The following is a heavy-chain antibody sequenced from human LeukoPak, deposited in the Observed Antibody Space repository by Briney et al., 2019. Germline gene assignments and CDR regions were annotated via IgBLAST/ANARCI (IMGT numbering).Heavy chain of an antibody. CDR2: IIPIFGTA. V-gene: IGHV1-69*05. Sequence: GASVKVSCRASGGTFSSYAISWVRQAPGQGLEWMGGIIPIFGTANYAQKFQGRVTITTDESTSTAYMELSSLRSEDTAVYYCARVYSSSWHEGSNWFDPWGQGTLVTVSS. D-gene: IGHD6-13*01. J-gene: IGHJ5*02. CDR1: GGTFSSYA. CDR3: ARVYSSSWHEGSNWFDP.